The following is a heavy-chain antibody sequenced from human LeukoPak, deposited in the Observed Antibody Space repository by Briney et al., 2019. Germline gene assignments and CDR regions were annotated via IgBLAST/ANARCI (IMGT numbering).Heavy chain of an antibody. J-gene: IGHJ3*02. CDR2: ISYDGSTK. CDR1: GFTFSTHA. D-gene: IGHD2/OR15-2a*01. CDR3: AKDRIGSPQNDAFHI. V-gene: IGHV3-30*18. Sequence: PGGSLRLSCAASGFTFSTHAMHWVRQAPGKGLEWVAVISYDGSTKFYVDSVKGRFTISRDNSKSTLYLLMNSLGGEDTAVYYCAKDRIGSPQNDAFHIWGQGTMVAVSS.